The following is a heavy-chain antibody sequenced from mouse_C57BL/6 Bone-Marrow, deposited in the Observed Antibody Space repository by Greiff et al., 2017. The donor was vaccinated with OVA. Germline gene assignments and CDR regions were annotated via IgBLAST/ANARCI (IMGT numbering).Heavy chain of an antibody. D-gene: IGHD3-2*02. Sequence: VQLQQPGAELVKPGASVKLSCKASGYTFTSYWMHWVKQRPGQGLEWIGMIHPNSGSTNYNEKFKNKATLTVDKSSSTAYMQLSSLTSEDSAVYYCARTSSGSRFAYWGQGTLVTVSA. J-gene: IGHJ3*01. CDR3: ARTSSGSRFAY. CDR1: GYTFTSYW. CDR2: IHPNSGST. V-gene: IGHV1-64*01.